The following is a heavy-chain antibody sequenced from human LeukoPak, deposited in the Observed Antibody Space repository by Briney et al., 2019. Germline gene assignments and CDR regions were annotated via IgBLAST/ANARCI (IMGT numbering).Heavy chain of an antibody. CDR2: IHTSGSN. CDR1: GVSISPYY. J-gene: IGHJ3*01. CDR3: ARLSAAVHLGAFDL. Sequence: SETLSLTCAVSGVSISPYYWAWIQQPPGKGLEWIGYIHTSGSNNQYPSLKSRVTISVDKSKNHFSLRLTSVTAADTAVYYCARLSAAVHLGAFDLWGQGTMVTVSS. D-gene: IGHD3-3*01. V-gene: IGHV4-4*09.